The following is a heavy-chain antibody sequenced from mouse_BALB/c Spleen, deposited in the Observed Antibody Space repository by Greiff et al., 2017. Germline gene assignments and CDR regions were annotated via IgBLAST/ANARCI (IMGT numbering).Heavy chain of an antibody. CDR1: GYSITSGYY. D-gene: IGHD1-1*01. V-gene: IGHV3-6*02. Sequence: VQLKESGPGLVKPSQSLSLTCSVTGYSITSGYYWTWIRQFPGNKLEWMGYISYDGSNNYNPSLKNRISITRDTSKNQFFLKLNSVTTEDTATYYCARATVVADYAMDYWGQGTSVTVSS. CDR2: ISYDGSN. J-gene: IGHJ4*01. CDR3: ARATVVADYAMDY.